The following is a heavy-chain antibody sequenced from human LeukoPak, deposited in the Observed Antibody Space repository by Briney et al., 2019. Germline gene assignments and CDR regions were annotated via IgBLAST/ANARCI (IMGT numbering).Heavy chain of an antibody. V-gene: IGHV3-30-3*01. Sequence: PGGSLRLSCAASGFTFSSYAMHWVRQAPGKGLEWVAVISYDGSNKYYADSVKGRFTISRDNSKNTLYLQMNSLRAEDTAVHYCARDSYGSSWPYYFDYWGQGALVTVSS. J-gene: IGHJ4*02. CDR2: ISYDGSNK. CDR1: GFTFSSYA. D-gene: IGHD6-13*01. CDR3: ARDSYGSSWPYYFDY.